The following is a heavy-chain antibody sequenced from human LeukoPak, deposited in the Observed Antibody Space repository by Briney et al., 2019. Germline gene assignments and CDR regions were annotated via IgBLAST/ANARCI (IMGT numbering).Heavy chain of an antibody. J-gene: IGHJ5*02. Sequence: GGSLRLSCAASGFTFSSYSMSWVRQAPGKGLEWVSYISSSSSSKHYADSVKGRFTISRDNAKNSLYLQMNSLRAEDTALYYCARDGGGDWFDPWGQGTLVTVSS. CDR1: GFTFSSYS. CDR3: ARDGGGDWFDP. CDR2: ISSSSSSK. D-gene: IGHD2-15*01. V-gene: IGHV3-48*04.